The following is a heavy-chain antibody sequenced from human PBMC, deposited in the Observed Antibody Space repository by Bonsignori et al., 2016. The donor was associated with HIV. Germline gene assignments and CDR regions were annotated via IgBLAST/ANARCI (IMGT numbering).Heavy chain of an antibody. D-gene: IGHD3-3*01. CDR3: ARVPYYNFWSGYLDY. V-gene: IGHV3-64*01. CDR2: ISSYGDST. Sequence: WIRQPPGKGLEYVSAISSYGDSTYYANSVKGRFTISRDNSKNTLYLQMGSLRAEDMAVYYCARVPYYNFWSGYLDYWGQGTLVTVSS. J-gene: IGHJ4*02.